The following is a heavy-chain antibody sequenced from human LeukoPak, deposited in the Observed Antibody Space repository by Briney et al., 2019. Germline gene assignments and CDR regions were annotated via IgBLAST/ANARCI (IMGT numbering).Heavy chain of an antibody. CDR1: GYTFTSYG. Sequence: ASVKVSCKASGYTFTSYGISWVRQAPGQGLEWMGWISAYNGNTNYAQKLQGRVTMTTDTSTSTAYMELSSLRSEDTAVYYCARDSPSGDSSSYFDYWGQGTLVTVSS. D-gene: IGHD6-6*01. CDR3: ARDSPSGDSSSYFDY. CDR2: ISAYNGNT. V-gene: IGHV1-18*01. J-gene: IGHJ4*02.